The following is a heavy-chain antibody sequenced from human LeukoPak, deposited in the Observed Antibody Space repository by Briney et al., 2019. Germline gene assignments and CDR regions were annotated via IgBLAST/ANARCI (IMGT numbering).Heavy chain of an antibody. CDR1: GYIFTSYA. V-gene: IGHV1-3*01. CDR2: INGGKGNI. Sequence: GASVKVSCKASGYIFTSYAMHWVRQAPGQRLEWMGWINGGKGNIKYSQKFQGRVTISKDTSARTAYMELSSLRSEDTAVYYCAREIDRDDYNRFFDYWGQGTLVTVSS. J-gene: IGHJ4*02. CDR3: AREIDRDDYNRFFDY. D-gene: IGHD5-24*01.